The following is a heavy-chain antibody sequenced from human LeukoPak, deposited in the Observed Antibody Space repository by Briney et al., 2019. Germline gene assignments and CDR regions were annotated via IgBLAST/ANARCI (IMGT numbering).Heavy chain of an antibody. D-gene: IGHD6-19*01. J-gene: IGHJ4*02. CDR1: GFTSSSYW. Sequence: GGSVRLSCAASGFTSSSYWMSWVRQAPGKGLEWVANIKQDGSEKYYVDSVKGRFTISRDNAKNSLYLQMNSLRAEDTAVYYCARDRGSSGWYEFDYWGQGTLVTVSS. CDR3: ARDRGSSGWYEFDY. CDR2: IKQDGSEK. V-gene: IGHV3-7*01.